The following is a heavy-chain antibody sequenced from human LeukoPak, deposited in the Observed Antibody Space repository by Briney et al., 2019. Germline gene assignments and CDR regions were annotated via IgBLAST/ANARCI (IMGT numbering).Heavy chain of an antibody. D-gene: IGHD6-6*01. V-gene: IGHV3-9*03. Sequence: GGSLRLSCAASGFTFDDYAMHWVRQAPGKGLEWVSGISWNSGSIGYADSVKGRFTISRDNAKDSLYLQMNSLRGEDMALYYCAKGLVGSSIADFFDYWGQGILVTVSS. J-gene: IGHJ4*02. CDR1: GFTFDDYA. CDR2: ISWNSGSI. CDR3: AKGLVGSSIADFFDY.